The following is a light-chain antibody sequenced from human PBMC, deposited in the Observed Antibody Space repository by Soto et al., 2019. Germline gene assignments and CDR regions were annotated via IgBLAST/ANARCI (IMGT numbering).Light chain of an antibody. CDR2: KAS. CDR3: QQYNSFIWT. J-gene: IGKJ1*01. Sequence: DIQMTQSPSTLSASVGDRVTIICRASQSISSCLAWYQQKPGKAPKLLISKASNLDSGVPSRFSGSGSGTEFNLTISRLQPEDFATYSCQQYNSFIWTFGRGTKVDIK. CDR1: QSISSC. V-gene: IGKV1-5*03.